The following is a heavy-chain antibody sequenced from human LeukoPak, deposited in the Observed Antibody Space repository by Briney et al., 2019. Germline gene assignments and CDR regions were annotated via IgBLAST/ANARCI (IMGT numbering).Heavy chain of an antibody. Sequence: ASVKVSCKASGYTFTSYGISWVRQAPGQGLEWMGWIGAYNGNTNYAQKLQGRVTMTTDTSTSTAYMELRSLRSDDTAVYYCARSSSGWLYFDYWGQGTLVTVSS. CDR2: IGAYNGNT. D-gene: IGHD6-19*01. J-gene: IGHJ4*02. CDR3: ARSSSGWLYFDY. V-gene: IGHV1-18*01. CDR1: GYTFTSYG.